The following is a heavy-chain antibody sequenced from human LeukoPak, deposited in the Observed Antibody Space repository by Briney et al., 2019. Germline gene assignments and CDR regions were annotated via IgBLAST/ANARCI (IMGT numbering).Heavy chain of an antibody. D-gene: IGHD3-3*01. Sequence: ASVKVSCKVSGYSLTQLSMHWVRQGIGRGLEWMGGFDPVDGETIYAQKFQGRVTMTENTSTDTAYMKLRSLRSDDTAVYYCAILLEDYAFSTGSAKDYWGQGTLVTVSS. CDR3: AILLEDYAFSTGSAKDY. J-gene: IGHJ4*02. CDR1: GYSLTQLS. V-gene: IGHV1-24*01. CDR2: FDPVDGET.